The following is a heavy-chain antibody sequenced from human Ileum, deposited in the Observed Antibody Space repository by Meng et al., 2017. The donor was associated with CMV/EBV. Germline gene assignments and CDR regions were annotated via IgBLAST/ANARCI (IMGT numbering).Heavy chain of an antibody. D-gene: IGHD6-6*01. V-gene: IGHV2-5*02. Sequence: HIPLKESGPTLVKPTQTLTLTCTFSGFSLTTNVESVGWIRQPPGKALEWLALIHGGGGKQYSPSLQSRLTATRDTSKNQVVLTMTNMDPVDTATYYCVHRYSSSSGQVSWGQGTLVTVSS. J-gene: IGHJ5*02. CDR2: IHGGGGK. CDR1: GFSLTTNVES. CDR3: VHRYSSSSGQVS.